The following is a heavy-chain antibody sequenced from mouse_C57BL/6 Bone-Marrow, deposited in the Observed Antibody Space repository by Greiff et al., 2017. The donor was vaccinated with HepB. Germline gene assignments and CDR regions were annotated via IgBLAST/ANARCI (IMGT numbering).Heavy chain of an antibody. V-gene: IGHV5-12*01. CDR1: GFTFSDYY. D-gene: IGHD1-2*01. Sequence: EVKLMESGGGLVQPGGSLKLSCAASGFTFSDYYMYWVRQTPEKRLEWVAYISNGGGSTYYPDTVKGRFTISRDNAKNTLYLQMSRLKSEDTAMYYCARNYGQAWFAYWGQGTLVTVSA. CDR3: ARNYGQAWFAY. CDR2: ISNGGGST. J-gene: IGHJ3*01.